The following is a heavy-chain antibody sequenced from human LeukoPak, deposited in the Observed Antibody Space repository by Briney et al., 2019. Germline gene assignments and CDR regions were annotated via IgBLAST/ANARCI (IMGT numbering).Heavy chain of an antibody. J-gene: IGHJ3*02. Sequence: EASVKVSCKASGGTFSSYAISWVRQAPGQGLEWMGGIIPIFGTANYAQKFQGRVTITADESTSTAYMELSSLRSEDTAVYYCARGAEMYYYGSGSYYGHDAFDIWGQGTRVTVSS. CDR1: GGTFSSYA. CDR3: ARGAEMYYYGSGSYYGHDAFDI. CDR2: IIPIFGTA. D-gene: IGHD3-10*01. V-gene: IGHV1-69*13.